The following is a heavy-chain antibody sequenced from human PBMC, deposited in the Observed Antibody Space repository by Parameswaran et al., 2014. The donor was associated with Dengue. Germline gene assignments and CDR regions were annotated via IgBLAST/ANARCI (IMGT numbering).Heavy chain of an antibody. J-gene: IGHJ6*02. Sequence: WIRQPPGKGLVWVSRINSDGSSTNYADSVKGRFTISRDNAKNTLYLQMNSLRAEDTAVYYCASSKIGGCGTVWGQGTTVTVSS. CDR2: INSDGSST. V-gene: IGHV3-74*01. CDR3: ASSKIGGCGTV. D-gene: IGHD1-26*01.